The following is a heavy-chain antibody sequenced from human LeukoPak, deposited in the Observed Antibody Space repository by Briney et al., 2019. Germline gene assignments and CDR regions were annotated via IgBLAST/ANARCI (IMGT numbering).Heavy chain of an antibody. CDR1: GGSISSYY. J-gene: IGHJ2*01. D-gene: IGHD1-26*01. V-gene: IGHV4-59*01. Sequence: SETLSLTCTVSGGSISSYYWSWIRQPPGKGLEWIGYIYYSGSTNYNPSLKSRVTISVDTSKNQFSLKLSSVTAADTAVYYCARGGEVGATPRDWYFDLWGRGTLVTVSS. CDR2: IYYSGST. CDR3: ARGGEVGATPRDWYFDL.